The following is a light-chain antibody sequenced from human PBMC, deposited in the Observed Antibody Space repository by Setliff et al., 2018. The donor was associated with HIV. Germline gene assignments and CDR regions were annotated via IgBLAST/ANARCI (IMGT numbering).Light chain of an antibody. CDR3: NSYTSNSTGV. V-gene: IGLV2-14*03. Sequence: QSALTQPASVSGSPGQSITISCTGTSSDVGGYDYVSWYQQHPGKAPKLMIYDVNNRPSGVSNRFSGSKSGNTASLTISGLQAEDEADYYCNSYTSNSTGVIGTGTKVTVL. CDR1: SSDVGGYDY. CDR2: DVN. J-gene: IGLJ1*01.